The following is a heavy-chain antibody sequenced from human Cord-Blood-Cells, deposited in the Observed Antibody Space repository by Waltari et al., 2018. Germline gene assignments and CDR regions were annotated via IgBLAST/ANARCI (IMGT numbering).Heavy chain of an antibody. CDR1: CGSIRRGGYY. CDR3: ARARRDGYNPFDY. CDR2: IYYSGST. J-gene: IGHJ4*02. V-gene: IGHV4-31*03. Sequence: QVQLQESGPGLVKPSQTLSLTCTVSCGSIRRGGYYWSWIRQHPGKGLEWIGYIYYSGSTYYNPSLKSRVTISVDTSKNQFSLKLSSVTAADTAVYYCARARRDGYNPFDYWGQGTLVTVSS. D-gene: IGHD5-12*01.